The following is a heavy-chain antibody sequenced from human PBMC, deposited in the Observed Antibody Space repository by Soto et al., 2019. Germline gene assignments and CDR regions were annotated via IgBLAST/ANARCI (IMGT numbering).Heavy chain of an antibody. Sequence: PGGSLRLSCAASGFSISDYAMSWVRQAPGKGLEWVSTIGDATDKTYYADTVKGRFTISRDTSKNTIFLQMNGLRAEDTAVYYCAKATHNAEGEYCSTTSCAAEYFQHWGQGTPVTVSS. CDR1: GFSISDYA. D-gene: IGHD2-2*01. J-gene: IGHJ1*01. V-gene: IGHV3-23*01. CDR3: AKATHNAEGEYCSTTSCAAEYFQH. CDR2: IGDATDKT.